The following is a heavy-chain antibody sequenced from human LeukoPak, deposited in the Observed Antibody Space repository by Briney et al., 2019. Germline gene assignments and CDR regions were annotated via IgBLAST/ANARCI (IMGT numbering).Heavy chain of an antibody. CDR3: ARPLSGSSSWHGDAFDI. D-gene: IGHD6-13*01. V-gene: IGHV4-38-2*01. CDR1: GYSISSGYY. CDR2: IYYSGST. J-gene: IGHJ3*02. Sequence: PSETLSLTCAVSGYSISSGYYWGWIRQPPGKRLEWIGSIYYSGSTHYNPSLKSRVTISADTSKNQFSLKLSSVTAADTAVYYCARPLSGSSSWHGDAFDIWGQGTMVTVSS.